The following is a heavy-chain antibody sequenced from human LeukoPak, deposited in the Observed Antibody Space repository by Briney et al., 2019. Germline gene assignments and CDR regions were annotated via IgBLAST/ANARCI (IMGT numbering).Heavy chain of an antibody. V-gene: IGHV5-51*01. D-gene: IGHD6-19*01. CDR3: ARLGDYSSGWQYNWFDP. CDR2: IYPSDSDT. Sequence: GESLKISCKGSGYSFTSDWIGWVRQMPWKGLEWIGIIYPSDSDTRYSPSFQGQVIFSADKSIQTAYLQWSSLKASDTAMYYCARLGDYSSGWQYNWFDPWGQGTLVTVSS. CDR1: GYSFTSDW. J-gene: IGHJ5*02.